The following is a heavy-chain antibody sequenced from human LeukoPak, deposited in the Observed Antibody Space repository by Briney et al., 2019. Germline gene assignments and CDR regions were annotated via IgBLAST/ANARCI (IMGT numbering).Heavy chain of an antibody. V-gene: IGHV4-38-2*01. CDR2: ISHSGST. Sequence: PSETLSLTCVVSNYSISSDNYWGWIRQSPGKGLEWIGSISHSGSTYYNPSLQSRVTISVDTSKNKFSLNLTSVTTTDTALYYCARAVTGPRFDPWGQGTLVTVSS. D-gene: IGHD6-19*01. CDR1: NYSISSDNY. CDR3: ARAVTGPRFDP. J-gene: IGHJ5*02.